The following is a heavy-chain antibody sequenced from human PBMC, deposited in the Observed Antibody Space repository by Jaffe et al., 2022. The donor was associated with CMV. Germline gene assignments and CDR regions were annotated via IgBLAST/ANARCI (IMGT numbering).Heavy chain of an antibody. D-gene: IGHD3-22*01. CDR2: INPNSGGT. CDR3: ARVWSYDSSDLGAFDI. V-gene: IGHV1-2*04. Sequence: QVQLVQSGAEVKKPGASVKVSCKASGYTFTGYYMHWVRQAPGQGLEWMGWINPNSGGTNYAQKFQGWVTMTRDTSISTAYMELSRLRSDDTAVYYCARVWSYDSSDLGAFDIWGQGTMVTVSS. CDR1: GYTFTGYY. J-gene: IGHJ3*02.